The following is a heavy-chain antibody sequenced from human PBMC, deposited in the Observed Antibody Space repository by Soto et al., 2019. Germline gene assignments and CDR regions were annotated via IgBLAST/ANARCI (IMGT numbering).Heavy chain of an antibody. Sequence: EVQVLESGGGLVQPGGSLRLSSVVSVFPFGANARSWVRQAPGKGLEWVSGLSNTVRRTSYADSVKGRFSISRENAKNLLCLQMSSLGAEDTALYYCARRLWDVAVVVAATRGVFDTWGQGTMVTVSS. CDR2: LSNTVRRT. CDR1: VFPFGANA. CDR3: ARRLWDVAVVVAATRGVFDT. D-gene: IGHD2-15*01. J-gene: IGHJ3*02. V-gene: IGHV3-23*01.